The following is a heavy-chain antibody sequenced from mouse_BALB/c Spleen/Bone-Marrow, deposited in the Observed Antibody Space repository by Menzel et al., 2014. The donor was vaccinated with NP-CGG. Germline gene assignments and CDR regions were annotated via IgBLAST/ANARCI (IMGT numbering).Heavy chain of an antibody. CDR1: GYTFTSYW. CDR3: ARTYYGNYAWFAY. CDR2: IDPSDSET. D-gene: IGHD2-1*01. Sequence: QVQLQQSGAELVKPGAPVKLSCKASGYTFTSYWMNWVKRRPGRGLEWIGRIDPSDSETHYNQKFKDKATLTVDKSSSTAYIQLSSLTSEDSAVYYCARTYYGNYAWFAYWGQGTLVTVSA. J-gene: IGHJ3*01. V-gene: IGHV1-69*02.